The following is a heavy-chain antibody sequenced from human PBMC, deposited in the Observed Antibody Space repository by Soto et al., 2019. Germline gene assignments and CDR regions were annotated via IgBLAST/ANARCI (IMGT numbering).Heavy chain of an antibody. J-gene: IGHJ6*02. Sequence: SETLSLTCTVSGTPINSADFYWTWIRQPPGKGLEWIGYIYYSGTTFHNPSLRSRISMSVDTSKNQFSLRLNSVTAADTAVYYCARGYDFAGFSPYGLDVWGQGTTVTVSS. CDR3: ARGYDFAGFSPYGLDV. D-gene: IGHD3-3*01. V-gene: IGHV4-30-4*01. CDR1: GTPINSADFY. CDR2: IYYSGTT.